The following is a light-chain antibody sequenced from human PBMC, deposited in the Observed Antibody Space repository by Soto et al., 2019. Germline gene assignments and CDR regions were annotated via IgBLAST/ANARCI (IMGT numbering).Light chain of an antibody. CDR1: SSDVGGYNY. CDR3: SSYTSSSIFVV. Sequence: QSALTQPASVSGSPGQSITISCTGTSSDVGGYNYVSWYQQHPVKAPKLMIYDVSNRPSGVSNRFSGSKSGNTASLTISGLQAEDEADYYCSSYTSSSIFVVFGGGTQLTVL. J-gene: IGLJ2*01. V-gene: IGLV2-14*01. CDR2: DVS.